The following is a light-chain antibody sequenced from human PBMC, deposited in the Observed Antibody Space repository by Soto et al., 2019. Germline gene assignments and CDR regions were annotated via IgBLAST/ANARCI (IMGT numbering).Light chain of an antibody. CDR3: QQDNNWPPWT. CDR1: QSISSY. V-gene: IGKV3-11*01. J-gene: IGKJ1*01. Sequence: EIVLTQSPATLSSSPGERATLSCRASQSISSYLAWYQQKPGQAPRLLIYDASNRATGIPARFSGSGSGPDFTLTISSLESEDFAVYYCQQDNNWPPWTFGEGTKVEIK. CDR2: DAS.